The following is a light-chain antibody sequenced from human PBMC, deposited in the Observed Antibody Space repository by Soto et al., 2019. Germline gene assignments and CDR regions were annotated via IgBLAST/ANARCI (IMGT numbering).Light chain of an antibody. V-gene: IGKV3-11*01. CDR1: QSVSSY. CDR2: DAS. CDR3: QQRSDWPST. Sequence: IVLTQSPATLSLSPGERATLSCRASQSVSSYLAWYQQKPGQAPRLLIYDASNRATGIPARFSGSGSGTDFTLTISCLEPDDFAVYYCQQRSDWPSTFGGGTKVQIK. J-gene: IGKJ4*01.